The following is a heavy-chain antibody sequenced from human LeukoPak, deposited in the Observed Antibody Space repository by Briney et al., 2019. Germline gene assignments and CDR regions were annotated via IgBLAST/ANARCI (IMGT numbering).Heavy chain of an antibody. V-gene: IGHV3-30-3*01. CDR2: ISYDGSNK. Sequence: GGSLRLSCAAPGFTFSSYAMHWVRQAPGKGREWVAVISYDGSNKYYADSVKGRFTISRDNSKNTLYLQMNSLRAEDTAVYYCARDGGIVVVPAAISFDYWGQGTLVTVSS. CDR3: ARDGGIVVVPAAISFDY. D-gene: IGHD2-2*01. CDR1: GFTFSSYA. J-gene: IGHJ4*02.